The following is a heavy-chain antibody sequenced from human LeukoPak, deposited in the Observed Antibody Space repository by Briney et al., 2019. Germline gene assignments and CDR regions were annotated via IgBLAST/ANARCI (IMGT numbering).Heavy chain of an antibody. D-gene: IGHD1-1*01. J-gene: IGHJ3*02. CDR3: ARHPQRRGAFDI. V-gene: IGHV4-38-2*01. Sequence: SETLSLTCAVSGYSFSSGYYWGWIRQPPGKGLEWIGSIYHSGSTYYNPSLKSRVTISVDTSKNQFSLKLSSVTAADTAVYYCARHPQRRGAFDIWGQGTMVTVSS. CDR2: IYHSGST. CDR1: GYSFSSGYY.